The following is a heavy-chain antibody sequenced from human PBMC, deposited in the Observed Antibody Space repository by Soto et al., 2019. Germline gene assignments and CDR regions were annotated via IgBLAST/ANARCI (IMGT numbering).Heavy chain of an antibody. V-gene: IGHV4-30-4*01. D-gene: IGHD3-22*01. CDR3: ARVGRTYYYDSSGYFPDY. CDR2: IYYSGST. CDR1: GGSISSGDYY. J-gene: IGHJ4*02. Sequence: PSETLSLTCTVSGGSISSGDYYWSWIRQPPGKGLEWIGYIYYSGSTYYNPSLKSRVTISVDTSKNQFSLKLSSVTAADTAVYYCARVGRTYYYDSSGYFPDYWGQGTLVTVSS.